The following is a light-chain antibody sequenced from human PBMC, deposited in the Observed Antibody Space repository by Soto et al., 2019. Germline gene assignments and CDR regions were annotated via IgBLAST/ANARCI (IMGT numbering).Light chain of an antibody. J-gene: IGKJ1*01. CDR1: RGIDRW. Sequence: DIQMTQSPSTLSASVGDTVTITCRASRGIDRWLAWYQQKPGKAPRLLISDASTLESGVPSRFSGSGSGTEFTLTITGPQPDDFATYHCQHCDTYWPFGQGTKVDIK. CDR2: DAS. V-gene: IGKV1-5*01. CDR3: QHCDTYWP.